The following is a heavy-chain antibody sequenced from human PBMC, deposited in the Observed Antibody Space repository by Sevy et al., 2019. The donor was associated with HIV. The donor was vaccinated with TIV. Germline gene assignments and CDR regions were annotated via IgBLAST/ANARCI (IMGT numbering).Heavy chain of an antibody. CDR2: IYYSGST. CDR3: ARVVTIFGRSMDV. D-gene: IGHD3-3*01. V-gene: IGHV4-31*03. Sequence: SETLSLTCTVAGGSIIIANHYWSWIRQHPGKGLEWIGYIYYSGSTYYNPSLKSRVTISVDTSKNQFSLKLSSVTAADTAVYYCARVVTIFGRSMDVWGQGTTVTVSS. J-gene: IGHJ6*02. CDR1: GGSIIIANHY.